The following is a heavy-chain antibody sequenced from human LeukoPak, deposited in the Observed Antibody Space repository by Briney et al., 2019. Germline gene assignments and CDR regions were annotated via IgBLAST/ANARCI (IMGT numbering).Heavy chain of an antibody. CDR2: ISGSGSRT. J-gene: IGHJ4*02. D-gene: IGHD6-19*01. V-gene: IGHV3-23*01. Sequence: PGGSLRLSCAASAFTFSSYAMSWVRQAPGKGLEWVSTISGSGSRTDYADSVKGRFTISRDNSRNTLYLQMNSLRVEDTAVYYCAKDRGRLVVAGSDYWGQGTLVTVSS. CDR3: AKDRGRLVVAGSDY. CDR1: AFTFSSYA.